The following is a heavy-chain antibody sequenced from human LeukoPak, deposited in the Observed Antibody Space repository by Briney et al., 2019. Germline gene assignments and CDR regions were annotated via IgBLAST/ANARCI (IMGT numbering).Heavy chain of an antibody. D-gene: IGHD6-19*01. V-gene: IGHV1-69*04. Sequence: GASVKVSCKASGGTFSSYAISWVRQAPGQGLEWMGRIIPILGIANYAQKFQGRVTITADKSTSTAYMELSSLRSEDTAVYYCARDALRFNWTVADKFDYWGQGTLVTVSS. CDR3: ARDALRFNWTVADKFDY. CDR1: GGTFSSYA. CDR2: IIPILGIA. J-gene: IGHJ4*02.